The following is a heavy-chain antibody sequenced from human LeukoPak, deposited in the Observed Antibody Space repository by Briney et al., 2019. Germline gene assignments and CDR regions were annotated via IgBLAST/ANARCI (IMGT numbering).Heavy chain of an antibody. CDR1: GGSISNYC. D-gene: IGHD5-18*01. J-gene: IGHJ5*01. CDR3: AKRLGLDGYGLSAKYYWLDF. V-gene: IGHV4-59*08. Sequence: PSETLSLTCTVSGGSISNYCWSWIRQPPGKGLEWIGYICYSGTTNYNPSLKSRVTISVDRSKNQFSLKLISVTAADTAVYYCAKRLGLDGYGLSAKYYWLDFWGQGTLVTVSS. CDR2: ICYSGTT.